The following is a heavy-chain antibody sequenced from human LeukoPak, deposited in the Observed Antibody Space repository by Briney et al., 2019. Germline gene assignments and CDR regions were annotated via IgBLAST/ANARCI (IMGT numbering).Heavy chain of an antibody. CDR1: GFTFSSYG. D-gene: IGHD3-10*01. Sequence: GRSLRLSCAACGFTFSSYGMHWVREAPGKGLEWVAVISYDGSNKYCADSVKGRLTISGDNSKNTLYLQMNSLRAEDTAVYYCAKDRSFGEDYYYYGMDVWGKGTTVTVSS. J-gene: IGHJ6*04. CDR3: AKDRSFGEDYYYYGMDV. CDR2: ISYDGSNK. V-gene: IGHV3-30*18.